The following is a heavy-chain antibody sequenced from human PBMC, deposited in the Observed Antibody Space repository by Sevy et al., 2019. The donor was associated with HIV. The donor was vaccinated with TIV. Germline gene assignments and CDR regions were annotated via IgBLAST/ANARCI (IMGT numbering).Heavy chain of an antibody. V-gene: IGHV3-23*01. CDR1: GFTFSSYA. Sequence: GGSLRLSCAASGFTFSSYALNWVRQAPGKGLGWVSTIYGSRGVTYYADYVKGRFTTSRDNSKNTLYLQMNSLRTQDTAAYFCAGGRYDSSGSFDAFDIWGQGPMVTVS. CDR2: IYGSRGVT. J-gene: IGHJ3*02. D-gene: IGHD3-22*01. CDR3: AGGRYDSSGSFDAFDI.